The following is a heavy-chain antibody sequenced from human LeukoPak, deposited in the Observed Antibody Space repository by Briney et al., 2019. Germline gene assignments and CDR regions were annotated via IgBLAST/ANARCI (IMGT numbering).Heavy chain of an antibody. CDR1: GFTLSSYW. J-gene: IGHJ4*02. CDR2: INSDGSST. V-gene: IGHV3-74*01. Sequence: TGGSLRLSHAASGFTLSSYWMHWVRPAPGKGLVWVSRINSDGSSTRYADSVKGRFTISRENAKNTLYLQMNSLRAEDTAVYYCARVPDSSGYYFDYWGQGSVVTVSS. CDR3: ARVPDSSGYYFDY. D-gene: IGHD3-22*01.